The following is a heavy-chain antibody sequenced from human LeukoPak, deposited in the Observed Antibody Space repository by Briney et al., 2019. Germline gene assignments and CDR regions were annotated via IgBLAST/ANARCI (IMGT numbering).Heavy chain of an antibody. D-gene: IGHD4-23*01. CDR2: ISSGSTTI. V-gene: IGHV3-48*02. Sequence: PGGSLRLSCVASGFTFSAHSLNWVRQAPGKGLEWISYISSGSTTIYYADSVKGRFTISRDNAKNSLYLQVNSLRDEDTALYYCARDNLTPYWYFDLWGRGTLVTVSS. CDR3: ARDNLTPYWYFDL. CDR1: GFTFSAHS. J-gene: IGHJ2*01.